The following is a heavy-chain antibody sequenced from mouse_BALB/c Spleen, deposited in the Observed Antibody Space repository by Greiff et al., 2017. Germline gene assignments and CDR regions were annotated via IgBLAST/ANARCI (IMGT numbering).Heavy chain of an antibody. CDR2: ISSGGST. V-gene: IGHV5-6-5*01. J-gene: IGHJ4*01. D-gene: IGHD1-2*01. Sequence: EVKLVESGGGLVKPGGSLKLSCAASGFTFSSYAMSWVRQTPEKRLEWVASISSGGSTYYPDSVKGRFTISRDNARNILYLQMSSLRSEDTAMYYCARGRSIHYYGYDYAMDYWGQGTSVTVSS. CDR1: GFTFSSYA. CDR3: ARGRSIHYYGYDYAMDY.